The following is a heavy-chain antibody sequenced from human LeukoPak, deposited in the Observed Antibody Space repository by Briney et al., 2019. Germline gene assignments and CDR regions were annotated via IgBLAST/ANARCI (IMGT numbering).Heavy chain of an antibody. CDR1: GFTFSSYG. D-gene: IGHD3-22*01. V-gene: IGHV3-33*01. J-gene: IGHJ4*02. CDR3: ARSSIYYDSSGYPTLIDY. Sequence: GGSLRLSCAASGFTFSSYGMHWVRQAPGEGLEWVAVIWYDGSNKYYADSVKGRFTISRDNSKNTLYLQMNSLRAEDTAVYYCARSSIYYDSSGYPTLIDYWGQGTLVTVSS. CDR2: IWYDGSNK.